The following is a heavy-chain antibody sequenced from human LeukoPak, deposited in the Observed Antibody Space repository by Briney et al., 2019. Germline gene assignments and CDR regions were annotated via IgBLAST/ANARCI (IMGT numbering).Heavy chain of an antibody. J-gene: IGHJ6*03. CDR1: GGSISSYY. CDR3: AREGGYYDSSVYYRPQFYYYMDV. V-gene: IGHV4-59*01. D-gene: IGHD3-22*01. Sequence: SETLSLTCTVSGGSISSYYWSWIRQPPGKGLEWIGYIYYSGSTSYNPSLKSRVTISVDTSKKQFSLKLSSVTAADTAFYYCAREGGYYDSSVYYRPQFYYYMDVWGKGTTVTISS. CDR2: IYYSGST.